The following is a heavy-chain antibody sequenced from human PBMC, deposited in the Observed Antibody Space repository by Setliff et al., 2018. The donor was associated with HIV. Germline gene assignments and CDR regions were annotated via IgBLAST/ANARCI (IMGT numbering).Heavy chain of an antibody. Sequence: RASVKVSCKASGGTSNTYTINWVRQAPGQGLEWMGQVITILDITSYAQKFQGRATITADESTNTMYMELSSLRSDDTAVYYCAGPRGDEAFDIWGQGTMVTVSS. V-gene: IGHV1-69*02. CDR2: VITILDIT. J-gene: IGHJ3*02. CDR1: GGTSNTYT. CDR3: AGPRGDEAFDI. D-gene: IGHD3-10*01.